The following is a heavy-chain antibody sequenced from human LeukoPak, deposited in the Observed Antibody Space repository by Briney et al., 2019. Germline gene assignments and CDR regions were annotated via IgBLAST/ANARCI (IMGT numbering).Heavy chain of an antibody. CDR3: ARGLQWLEAFDY. CDR2: INPNSGVT. CDR1: ESAVTGKY. V-gene: IGHV1-2*02. D-gene: IGHD6-19*01. J-gene: IGHJ4*02. Sequence: GSSVNASCKSSESAVTGKYVDFVRHATIKRIEWMGWINPNSGVTHYPQKFQGRVTLTRDTSIRTAYMEVSSLRSDDTAVYYCARGLQWLEAFDYWGLGTLVTVSS.